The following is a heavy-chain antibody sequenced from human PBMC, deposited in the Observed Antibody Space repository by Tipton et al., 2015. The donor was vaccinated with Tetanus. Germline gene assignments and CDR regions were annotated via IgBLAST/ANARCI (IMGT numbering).Heavy chain of an antibody. J-gene: IGHJ5*02. Sequence: QVQLVQSGAEVKKPGASVKVSCKASGYTFTSFGINWVRQAPGQGLEWMGWINTDKGSTNYAQNLQGRVIMTTDTSTLTAYMELRSLRSEDTAVYYCARGVTGTTAWFDPWGQGTLVTVSS. CDR1: GYTFTSFG. V-gene: IGHV1-18*01. CDR2: INTDKGST. D-gene: IGHD1-7*01. CDR3: ARGVTGTTAWFDP.